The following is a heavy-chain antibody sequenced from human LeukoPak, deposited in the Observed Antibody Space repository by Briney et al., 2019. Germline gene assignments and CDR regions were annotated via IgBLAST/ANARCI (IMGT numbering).Heavy chain of an antibody. D-gene: IGHD2-2*01. CDR1: GFTLSSYS. J-gene: IGHJ5*02. V-gene: IGHV3-21*01. Sequence: PGGSLRLSCAASGFTLSSYSMNWVRQAPGKGLEWVSSISSSSSYIYYAASVKGRFTISRDNAKNSLYLQMNSLRAEDTAVYYCARSWTGYCSSTSCYHHWGQGTLVTVSS. CDR3: ARSWTGYCSSTSCYHH. CDR2: ISSSSSYI.